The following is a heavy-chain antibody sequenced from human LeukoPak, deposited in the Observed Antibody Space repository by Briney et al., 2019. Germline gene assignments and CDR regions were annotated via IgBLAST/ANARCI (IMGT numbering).Heavy chain of an antibody. J-gene: IGHJ4*02. Sequence: GGSLRLSCAASGFSFRTHWMSWVRQAPGKGLEWVANINQDGRKEFYVDSVEGRFTISRDDAKTSLFLQMNSLRVEDTAVYYCAKWMGRDSWGQGTLVTVSS. V-gene: IGHV3-7*02. CDR3: AKWMGRDS. CDR1: GFSFRTHW. D-gene: IGHD6-19*01. CDR2: INQDGRKE.